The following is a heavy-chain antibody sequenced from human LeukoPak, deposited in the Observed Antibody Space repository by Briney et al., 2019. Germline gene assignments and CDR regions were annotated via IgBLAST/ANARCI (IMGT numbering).Heavy chain of an antibody. J-gene: IGHJ4*02. CDR3: AGANYGGNLGDY. CDR1: GYTFTGYY. Sequence: GASVTVSCTASGYTFTGYYMHGVRQPPGQGLEWMGGINPNSGGTNYAQKFQGRVTMTRDMSISTAYMELSRLRSKDTAGYYCAGANYGGNLGDYWGQGTLVTVSS. D-gene: IGHD4-23*01. CDR2: INPNSGGT. V-gene: IGHV1-2*02.